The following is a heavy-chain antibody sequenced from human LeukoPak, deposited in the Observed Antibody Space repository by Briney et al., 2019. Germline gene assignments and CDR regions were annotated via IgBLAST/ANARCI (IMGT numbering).Heavy chain of an antibody. CDR3: ARGPYYYDSSGYYRYYYGMDV. J-gene: IGHJ6*02. CDR1: GGSISSGDYY. V-gene: IGHV4-30-4*01. D-gene: IGHD3-22*01. Sequence: SGPGLVKPSQTLSLTCTVSGGSISSGDYYWSWIRQPPGKGLEWIGYIYYSGSTYYNPSLKSRVTISVDTSKNQFSLKLSSVTAADTAVYYCARGPYYYDSSGYYRYYYGMDVWGQGTTVTVSS. CDR2: IYYSGST.